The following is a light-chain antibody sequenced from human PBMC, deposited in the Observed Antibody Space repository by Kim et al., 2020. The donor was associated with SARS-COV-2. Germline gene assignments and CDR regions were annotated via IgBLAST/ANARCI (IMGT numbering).Light chain of an antibody. CDR1: SGSVASHY. CDR3: QSYDSSSLWV. Sequence: NFMLTQPHSVSESPGKTVTISCTRSSGSVASHYVQWYQQRPGSAPTTVIYEDDQRPSGVPDLFSGSIDSSSNSASLTISGLKTEDEADYYCQSYDSSSLWVFGGGTQLTVL. V-gene: IGLV6-57*03. CDR2: EDD. J-gene: IGLJ3*02.